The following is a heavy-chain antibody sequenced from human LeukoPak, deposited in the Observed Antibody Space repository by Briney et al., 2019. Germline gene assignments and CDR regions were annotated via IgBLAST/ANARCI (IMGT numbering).Heavy chain of an antibody. Sequence: GGSLRLSCAASGFTFSSYGMHWVRQAPGKGLEWMAVIWYDGSNKYYADSVKGRFTISRDNSKNTLYLQMNSLRAEDTAVYYCAGDPDSSGWYYFDYWGQGTLVTVSS. V-gene: IGHV3-33*01. CDR2: IWYDGSNK. CDR3: AGDPDSSGWYYFDY. CDR1: GFTFSSYG. J-gene: IGHJ4*02. D-gene: IGHD6-19*01.